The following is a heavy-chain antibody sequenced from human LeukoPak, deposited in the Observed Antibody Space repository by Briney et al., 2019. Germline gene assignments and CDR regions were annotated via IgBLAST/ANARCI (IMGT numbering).Heavy chain of an antibody. V-gene: IGHV1-2*02. Sequence: ASVKISCEASGYTYTGYYMHWVRQAPGQGLEWMGWINPNSGGTNYAQKFQGRVTMTRDTSISTAYMELSRLRSDDTAVYYCARDASAGFDRSHTFDYWGQGTLVTVSS. CDR3: ARDASAGFDRSHTFDY. J-gene: IGHJ4*02. D-gene: IGHD2-15*01. CDR2: INPNSGGT. CDR1: GYTYTGYY.